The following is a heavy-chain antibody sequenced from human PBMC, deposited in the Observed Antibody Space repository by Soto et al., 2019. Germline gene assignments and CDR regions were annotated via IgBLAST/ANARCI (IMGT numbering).Heavy chain of an antibody. CDR2: ISGSGGST. Sequence: EVQLLESGGGLVQPGGSLRLSCAASGFTFSSYAMSWVRQAPGKGLEWVSAISGSGGSTYYADSVKGRFTISRDNSKNTLYLQMNSLRAEDTAVYYCAKRFGFKYCSSTSCYLYFDYWGQGTLVTVSS. CDR1: GFTFSSYA. V-gene: IGHV3-23*01. CDR3: AKRFGFKYCSSTSCYLYFDY. D-gene: IGHD2-2*01. J-gene: IGHJ4*02.